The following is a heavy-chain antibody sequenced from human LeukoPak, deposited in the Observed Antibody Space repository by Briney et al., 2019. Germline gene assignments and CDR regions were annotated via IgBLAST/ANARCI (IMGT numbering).Heavy chain of an antibody. CDR3: ASQPYSSSLYYFDY. CDR2: ISWNSGSI. J-gene: IGHJ4*02. CDR1: GFTFDDYA. D-gene: IGHD6-13*01. Sequence: GGSLRLSCAASGFTFDDYAMHWVRQAPGKGLEWVSGISWNSGSIGYADSVKGRFTISRDNAKNSLYLQMNSLRAEDTAVYYCASQPYSSSLYYFDYWGQGTLVTVSS. V-gene: IGHV3-9*01.